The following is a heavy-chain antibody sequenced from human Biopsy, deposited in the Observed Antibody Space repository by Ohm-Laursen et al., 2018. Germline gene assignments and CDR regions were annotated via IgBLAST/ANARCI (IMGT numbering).Heavy chain of an antibody. J-gene: IGHJ4*01. Sequence: GSLRLSCSASGFTFHSYAMNWVRQAPGKGLEWISRLDDAEYNIYYADSVRGRFTASRDNSKGMVYLQMDSLRVDDTAVYYCVRTWGGYDFDSWGQGTLVTVSS. CDR2: LDDAEYNI. CDR1: GFTFHSYA. D-gene: IGHD3-16*01. CDR3: VRTWGGYDFDS. V-gene: IGHV3-23*01.